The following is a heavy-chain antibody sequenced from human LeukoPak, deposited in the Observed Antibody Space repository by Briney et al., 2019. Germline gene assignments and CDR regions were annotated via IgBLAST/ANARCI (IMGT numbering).Heavy chain of an antibody. Sequence: SETLSLTCAVYGGSFSGYYWSWIRQPPGKGLEWIGEINHSGSTNYHPSLKSRVTISVDTSKNQFSLKLSSVAAADTAVYYCARVRYDSSGYLAPFDYWGQGTLVTVSS. D-gene: IGHD3-22*01. CDR1: GGSFSGYY. V-gene: IGHV4-34*01. CDR2: INHSGST. CDR3: ARVRYDSSGYLAPFDY. J-gene: IGHJ4*02.